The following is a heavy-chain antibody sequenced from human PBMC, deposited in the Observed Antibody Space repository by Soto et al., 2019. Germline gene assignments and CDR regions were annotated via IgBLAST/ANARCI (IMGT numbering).Heavy chain of an antibody. CDR2: ISGSGGST. CDR3: AKDHRDDFWSGYYPYYYYYGMDV. D-gene: IGHD3-3*01. V-gene: IGHV3-23*01. J-gene: IGHJ6*02. Sequence: EVQLLESGGGLVQPGGSLRLSCAASGFTFSSYAMSWVRQAPGKGLEWVSAISGSGGSTYYADSVKGRFTISRDNSKNTLYLQMNSLRAEDTAGYYCAKDHRDDFWSGYYPYYYYYGMDVWGQGTTVTVSS. CDR1: GFTFSSYA.